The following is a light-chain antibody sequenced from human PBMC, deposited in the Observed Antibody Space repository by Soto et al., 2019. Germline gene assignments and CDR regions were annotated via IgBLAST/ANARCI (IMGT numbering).Light chain of an antibody. Sequence: EIVMTLSPATLSVSPGEGATLSCRASQCVSSKLAWYQQKPGQAPRLLIYGASTRATGIPTRFSGSGSGTEFTLIISSLQSEDSAVYYCQQYSSWLWTFGQGTKVDI. CDR2: GAS. CDR3: QQYSSWLWT. V-gene: IGKV3-15*01. CDR1: QCVSSK. J-gene: IGKJ1*01.